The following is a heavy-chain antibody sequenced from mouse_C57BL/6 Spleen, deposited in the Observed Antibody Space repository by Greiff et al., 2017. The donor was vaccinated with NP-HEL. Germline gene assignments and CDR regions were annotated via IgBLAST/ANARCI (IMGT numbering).Heavy chain of an antibody. CDR1: GYSITSGYD. CDR2: ISYSGST. J-gene: IGHJ2*01. CDR3: ARTFTTVVDY. D-gene: IGHD1-1*01. V-gene: IGHV3-1*01. Sequence: DVQLQESGPGMVKPSQSLSLTCTVTGYSITSGYDWHWIRHFPGNKLEWMGYISYSGSTNYNPSLKSRISITHDTSKNHFFLKLNSVTTEDTATYYCARTFTTVVDYWGQGTTLTVSS.